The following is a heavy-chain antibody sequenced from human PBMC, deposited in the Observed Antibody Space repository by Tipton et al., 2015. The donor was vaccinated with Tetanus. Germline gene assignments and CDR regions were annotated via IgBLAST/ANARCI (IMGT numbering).Heavy chain of an antibody. J-gene: IGHJ4*02. CDR1: GFPFRSFG. V-gene: IGHV3-33*01. Sequence: SLRLSCTASGFPFRSFGMHWVRQAPGKGLEWLSVIWYDGRETWYADSVKGRFTISRDNSKNMLYLEMNNLRAEDTATYYCAREADCSGGSCFSGDFDYWGQGTLVTVSS. D-gene: IGHD2-15*01. CDR3: AREADCSGGSCFSGDFDY. CDR2: IWYDGRET.